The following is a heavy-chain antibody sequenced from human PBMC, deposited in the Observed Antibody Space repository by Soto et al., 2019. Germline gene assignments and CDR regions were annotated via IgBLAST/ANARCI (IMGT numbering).Heavy chain of an antibody. CDR2: IYWDDDK. CDR3: VQSRCGGDCLQSYSSHSYYGLDV. V-gene: IGHV2-5*02. Sequence: QITLKESGPTLVKPTQTLTLTCTFSGFSLSTIGVGVGWIRQPPGKALEWLALIYWDDDKRYSPSLKSRLTVTKDTSKNQVVLTTTNMDPVDTATYYCVQSRCGGDCLQSYSSHSYYGLDVWGQGTTVTVSS. D-gene: IGHD2-21*02. J-gene: IGHJ6*02. CDR1: GFSLSTIGVG.